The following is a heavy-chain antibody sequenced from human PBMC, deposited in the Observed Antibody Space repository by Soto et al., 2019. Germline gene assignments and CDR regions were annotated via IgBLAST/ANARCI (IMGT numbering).Heavy chain of an antibody. D-gene: IGHD5-12*01. V-gene: IGHV1-2*02. J-gene: IGHJ4*02. Sequence: SVKVSCKASGYTFTGYYMHWVRQAPGQGLEWMGWINPNSGGTNYAQKFQGRVTMTRDTSTSTVYMELSSLRSEDTAVYYCARGRTEGYDRRFFDYWGQGTLVTVSS. CDR3: ARGRTEGYDRRFFDY. CDR1: GYTFTGYY. CDR2: INPNSGGT.